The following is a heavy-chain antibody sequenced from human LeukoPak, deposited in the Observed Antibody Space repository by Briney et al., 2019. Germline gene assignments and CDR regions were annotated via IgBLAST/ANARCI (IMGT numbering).Heavy chain of an antibody. CDR1: GGSISSYY. CDR2: INYSGTT. D-gene: IGHD5-12*01. Sequence: SETLSLTCTVSGGSISSYYWSWIRQPPGKGLEWIGYINYSGTTNYNPSLKSRVTISVDTSKNQFSLELSSVTAADTAVYYCARHVVARIGDYFDYWGQGTLVTVSS. V-gene: IGHV4-59*08. J-gene: IGHJ4*02. CDR3: ARHVVARIGDYFDY.